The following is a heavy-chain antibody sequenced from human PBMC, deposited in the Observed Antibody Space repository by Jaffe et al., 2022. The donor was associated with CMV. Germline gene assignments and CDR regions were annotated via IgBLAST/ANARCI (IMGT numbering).Heavy chain of an antibody. V-gene: IGHV4-39*01. Sequence: QLQLQESGPGLVKPSETLSLTCTVSGGSISSSSYYWGWIRQPPGKGLEWIGSIYYSGSTYYNPSLKSRVTISVDTSKNQFSLKLSSVTAADTAVYYCARHINVVVTAIGWFDPWGQGTLVTVSS. CDR3: ARHINVVVTAIGWFDP. CDR2: IYYSGST. D-gene: IGHD2-21*02. J-gene: IGHJ5*02. CDR1: GGSISSSSYY.